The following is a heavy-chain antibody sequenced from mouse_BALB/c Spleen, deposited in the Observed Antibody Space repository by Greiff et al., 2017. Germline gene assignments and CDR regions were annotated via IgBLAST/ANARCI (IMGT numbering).Heavy chain of an antibody. CDR2: ILPGSGST. J-gene: IGHJ2*01. V-gene: IGHV1-9*01. D-gene: IGHD4-1*01. Sequence: QVQLQQSGAELMKPGASVKISCKATGYTFSSYWIEWVKQRPGHGLEWIGEILPGSGSTNYNEKFKGKATFTADTSSNTAYMQLSSLTSEDSAVYYCARYSRWDDYFDYWGQGTTLTVSS. CDR1: GYTFSSYW. CDR3: ARYSRWDDYFDY.